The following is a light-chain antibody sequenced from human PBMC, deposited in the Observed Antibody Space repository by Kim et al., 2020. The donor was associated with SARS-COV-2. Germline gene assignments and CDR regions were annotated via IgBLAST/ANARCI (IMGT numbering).Light chain of an antibody. CDR3: QQYHWWPLT. CDR1: QTLSGR. Sequence: GSPGEGATLSCRASQTLSGRLAWFQQKPGQAPRLLIYDTSTRATDIPPRFSGRGSGTEFTLTISSVQSEDFAVYYCQQYHWWPLTFGGGTKVEI. V-gene: IGKV3-15*01. CDR2: DTS. J-gene: IGKJ4*01.